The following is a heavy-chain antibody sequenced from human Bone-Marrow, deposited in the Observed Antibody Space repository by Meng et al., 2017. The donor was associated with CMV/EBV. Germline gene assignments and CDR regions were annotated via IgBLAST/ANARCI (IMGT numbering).Heavy chain of an antibody. Sequence: LGLSCTVAGGAISSYYWSWIRQPPGKGLEWIGYIYYSGSTNYNPSLKSRVTISVDTSKNQFSLKLSSVTAADTAVYYCAKASGYSSGWYRDLYYFYYWRQGTVVTVSS. CDR1: GGAISSYY. V-gene: IGHV4-59*01. CDR3: AKASGYSSGWYRDLYYFYY. D-gene: IGHD6-19*01. J-gene: IGHJ4*02. CDR2: IYYSGST.